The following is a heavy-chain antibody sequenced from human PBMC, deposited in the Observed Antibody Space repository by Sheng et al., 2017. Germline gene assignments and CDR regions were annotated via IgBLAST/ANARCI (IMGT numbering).Heavy chain of an antibody. Sequence: QVQLVQSGAEVKKPWVLGEGLLQGFWRHLQQLCYQLGATGPLDKGLSGWEGIIPIFGTANYAQKFQGRVTITADESTSTAYMELSSLRSEDTAVYYCARRGNWFDPWGRGTRGHRLL. CDR1: RHLQQLC. CDR3: ARRGNWFDP. V-gene: IGHV1-69*01. CDR2: IIPIFGTA. J-gene: IGHJ5*01.